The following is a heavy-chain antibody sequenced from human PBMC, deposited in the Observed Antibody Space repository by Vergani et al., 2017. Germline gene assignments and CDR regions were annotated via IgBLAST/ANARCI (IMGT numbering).Heavy chain of an antibody. D-gene: IGHD6-19*01. CDR3: ARHSHSSGWYRFYRSFAFDI. CDR1: GFTFDDYA. J-gene: IGHJ3*02. Sequence: EVQLVESGGGLVQPGRSLRLSCAASGFTFDDYAMHWVRQAPGKGLEGVSGISWNSGSIGYADSVKGRFTISRDNAKNSLYLQMNSLRAEDTAVYYCARHSHSSGWYRFYRSFAFDIWGQGTMVTVSS. CDR2: ISWNSGSI. V-gene: IGHV3-9*01.